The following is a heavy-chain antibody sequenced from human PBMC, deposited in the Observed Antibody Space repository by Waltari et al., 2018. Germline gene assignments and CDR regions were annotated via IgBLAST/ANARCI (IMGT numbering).Heavy chain of an antibody. D-gene: IGHD1-7*01. CDR3: AKDNAHNWNYVGLLRKVNWFDP. CDR2: YDGSNK. J-gene: IGHJ5*02. V-gene: IGHV3-30*02. Sequence: YDGSNKYYADSVKGRFTISRDNSKNTLYLQMNSLRAEDTAVYYCAKDNAHNWNYVGLLRKVNWFDPWGQGTLVTVSS.